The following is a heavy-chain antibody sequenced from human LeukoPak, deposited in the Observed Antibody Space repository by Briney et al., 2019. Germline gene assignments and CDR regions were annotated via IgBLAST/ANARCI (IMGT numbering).Heavy chain of an antibody. J-gene: IGHJ3*02. CDR2: MNPNSGNT. D-gene: IGHD3-16*02. V-gene: IGHV1-8*01. CDR1: GYTFTSYD. CDR3: AREVDYVTFGGVIVNNAFDI. Sequence: GASVKVSCKASGYTFTSYDINWVRQATGQGLEWMGWMNPNSGNTGYAQKFQGRVTMTRNTSISTAYMELSSLRSEDTAVYYCAREVDYVTFGGVIVNNAFDIWGQGTMVTVSS.